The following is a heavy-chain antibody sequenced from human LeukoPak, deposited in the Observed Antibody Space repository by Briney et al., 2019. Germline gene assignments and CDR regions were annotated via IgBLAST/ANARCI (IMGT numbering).Heavy chain of an antibody. Sequence: GGSLRFSCAASGFTFDDYTMHWVRQAPGKGLEWVSLISWDGGSTYYADSVKGRFTISRDNSKNSLYLQMNSLRTEDTALYYCAKDGESYGDYEALSYFDYWGQGTLVTVSS. J-gene: IGHJ4*02. V-gene: IGHV3-43*01. D-gene: IGHD4-17*01. CDR1: GFTFDDYT. CDR3: AKDGESYGDYEALSYFDY. CDR2: ISWDGGST.